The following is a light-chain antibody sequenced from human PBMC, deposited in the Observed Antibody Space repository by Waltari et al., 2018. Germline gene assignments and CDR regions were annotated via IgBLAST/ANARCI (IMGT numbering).Light chain of an antibody. V-gene: IGKV4-1*01. CDR3: LQYLHTPRT. Sequence: DVVMTQSQDSLAVSLGERATINCKSSQSLLYTSNNQNYLAWYQQKPGQPPKILIYWASIRESRVPDRFSGSGSGTDFTLTISGLQAEDVASYFCLQYLHTPRTFGQGTKVEIK. CDR2: WAS. CDR1: QSLLYTSNNQNY. J-gene: IGKJ1*01.